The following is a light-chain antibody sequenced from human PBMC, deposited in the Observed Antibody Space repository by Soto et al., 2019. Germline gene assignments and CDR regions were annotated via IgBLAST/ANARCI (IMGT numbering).Light chain of an antibody. CDR3: SAYTVSRTYV. V-gene: IGLV2-14*03. CDR2: NVY. Sequence: SVLTQPASVSGSPGQSITISCTGTSSDVGAYNFVSWHQQHPGKAPKLMIYNVYDRPSGISYRFSGSKSGNTASLTISGLQGEDGADYYCSAYTVSRTYVFGAGTKAPS. J-gene: IGLJ1*01. CDR1: SSDVGAYNF.